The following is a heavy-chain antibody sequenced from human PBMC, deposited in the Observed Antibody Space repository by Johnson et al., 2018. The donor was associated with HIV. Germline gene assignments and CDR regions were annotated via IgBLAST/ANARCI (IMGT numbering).Heavy chain of an antibody. CDR1: GFTVSSNY. J-gene: IGHJ3*02. CDR2: IYSGVTT. V-gene: IGHV3-66*01. D-gene: IGHD1-26*01. Sequence: VQLVESGGGVVQPGGSLRLSCAASGFTVSSNYMSWVRQAPGKGLEWVSVIYSGVTTYYAAPVKGRFTISRDTSKNTLYFQMNGLRAEDTAVYYCARDAPDSGSYHAFDIWGQGTMVTVSS. CDR3: ARDAPDSGSYHAFDI.